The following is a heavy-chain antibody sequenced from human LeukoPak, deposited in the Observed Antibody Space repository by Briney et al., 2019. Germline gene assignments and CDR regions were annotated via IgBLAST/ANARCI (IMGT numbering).Heavy chain of an antibody. CDR2: IYTSGST. CDR1: GGSISSYY. V-gene: IGHV4-4*07. CDR3: ARDLLSYPDAFDI. Sequence: SETLPLTCTVSGGSISSYYWSWIRQPAGKGLEWIGRIYTSGSTNYNPSLKSRVTMSVDTSKNQFSLKLSSVTAADAAVYYCARDLLSYPDAFDIWGQGTMVTVSS. J-gene: IGHJ3*02. D-gene: IGHD1-26*01.